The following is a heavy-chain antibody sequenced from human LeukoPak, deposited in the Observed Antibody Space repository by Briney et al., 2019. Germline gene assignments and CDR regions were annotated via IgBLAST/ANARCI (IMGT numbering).Heavy chain of an antibody. CDR1: GGTFSSYA. CDR2: IIPILGIA. D-gene: IGHD3-3*01. Sequence: SVKVSCKASGGTFSSYAISWVRQAPGQGLEWMGRIIPILGIAIYAQKFQGRVTMTEDTSTDTAYMELSSLRSEDTAVYYCATGRFLEWSVFDYWGQGTLVTVSS. J-gene: IGHJ4*02. V-gene: IGHV1-69*04. CDR3: ATGRFLEWSVFDY.